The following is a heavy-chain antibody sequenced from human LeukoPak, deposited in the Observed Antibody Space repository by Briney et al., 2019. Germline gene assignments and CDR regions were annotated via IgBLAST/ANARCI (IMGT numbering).Heavy chain of an antibody. Sequence: PSETLSLTCTVSGGSISSGGYYWSWIRQHPGKGLEWIGYIYYSGSTYYNPSLKSRVTISVDTSKNQFSLKLSSVTAADTAVYYCARVSGAGRGATMLGFGIDYWGQGTLVTVSS. CDR2: IYYSGST. J-gene: IGHJ4*02. D-gene: IGHD3-10*02. CDR1: GGSISSGGYY. CDR3: ARVSGAGRGATMLGFGIDY. V-gene: IGHV4-31*03.